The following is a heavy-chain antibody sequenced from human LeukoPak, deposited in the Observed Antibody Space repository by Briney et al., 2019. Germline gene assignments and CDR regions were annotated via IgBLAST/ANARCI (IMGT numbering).Heavy chain of an antibody. V-gene: IGHV7-4-1*02. Sequence: EASVKVSCKASGYTFTSYAMNWVRQAPGQGLEWMGWINTNTGNPTYAQGFTGRFVFSLDTSVSTAYLQISSLKAEDTAVYYCASDGSKRKFDYWGQGTLVTVSS. CDR1: GYTFTSYA. CDR2: INTNTGNP. J-gene: IGHJ4*02. D-gene: IGHD5-24*01. CDR3: ASDGSKRKFDY.